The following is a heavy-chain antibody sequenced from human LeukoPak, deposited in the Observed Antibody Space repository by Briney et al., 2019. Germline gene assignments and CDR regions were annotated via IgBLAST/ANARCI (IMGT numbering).Heavy chain of an antibody. J-gene: IGHJ6*03. Sequence: PGGSLRLSCAASGFTFSSYSMNWVRQAPGKGLEWVSSISSSSSYIYYADSVKGRFTISRDNAKNSLYLQMNSLRAEDTAVYYCATPIAAAGPVRYYMDVWGKGTTVTVSS. CDR2: ISSSSSYI. D-gene: IGHD6-13*01. CDR3: ATPIAAAGPVRYYMDV. CDR1: GFTFSSYS. V-gene: IGHV3-21*01.